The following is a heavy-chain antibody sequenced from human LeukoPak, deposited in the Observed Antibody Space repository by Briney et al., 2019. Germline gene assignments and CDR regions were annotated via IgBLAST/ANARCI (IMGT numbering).Heavy chain of an antibody. J-gene: IGHJ4*02. CDR1: GFTFSGYG. Sequence: GRSLRLSCAASGFTFSGYGMHWVRQAPGKGLEWVAVISYDGSNKYYADSVKGRFTISRDNSKNTLYLQMNSLRAEDTAVYYCAKDQYCSSTSCLDYWGQGTLVTVSS. D-gene: IGHD2-2*01. CDR2: ISYDGSNK. V-gene: IGHV3-30*18. CDR3: AKDQYCSSTSCLDY.